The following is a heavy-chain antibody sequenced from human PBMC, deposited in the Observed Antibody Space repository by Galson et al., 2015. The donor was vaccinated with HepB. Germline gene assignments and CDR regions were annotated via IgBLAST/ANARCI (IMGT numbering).Heavy chain of an antibody. J-gene: IGHJ3*02. V-gene: IGHV4-59*11. CDR1: GDSMNNHQ. Sequence: SETLSLTCTVSGDSMNNHQWAWIRQPPGKRLEWLGSLFYSGTTSYNPSLRSRVILSGDTSKNQFSLKVKSLSAADTAVYYCARDSRMGSFDIWGLGTLVSVSS. CDR3: ARDSRMGSFDI. CDR2: LFYSGTT.